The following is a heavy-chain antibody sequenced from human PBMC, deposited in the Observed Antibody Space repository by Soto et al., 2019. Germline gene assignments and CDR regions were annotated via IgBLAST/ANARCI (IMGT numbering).Heavy chain of an antibody. V-gene: IGHV2-5*02. CDR3: AHNRWCFGSICIGGWFEP. J-gene: IGHJ5*02. CDR2: IYWDDDK. CDR1: GFSLSTSGVG. D-gene: IGHD2-8*01. Sequence: QITLKESGPTLVKPTQTLTLTCTFSGFSLSTSGVGVGWIRQPPGKALEWLGIIYWDDDKRYSPSLKSRLTITKDTSKNQVALTITNVDPVDTATYYCAHNRWCFGSICIGGWFEPWGQGALGTVSS.